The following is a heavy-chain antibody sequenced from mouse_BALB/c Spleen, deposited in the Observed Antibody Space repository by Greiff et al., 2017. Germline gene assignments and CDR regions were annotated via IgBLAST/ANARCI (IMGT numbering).Heavy chain of an antibody. J-gene: IGHJ4*01. CDR3: ARNPYNYAMDY. Sequence: VQLQESGPGLVAPSQSLSITCTVSGFSLTGYGVNWVRQPPGKGLEWLGMIWGDGSTDYNSALKSRLSISKDNSKSQVFLKMNSLQTDDTARYYCARNPYNYAMDYWGQGTSVTVSS. CDR2: IWGDGST. D-gene: IGHD2-12*01. V-gene: IGHV2-6-7*01. CDR1: GFSLTGYG.